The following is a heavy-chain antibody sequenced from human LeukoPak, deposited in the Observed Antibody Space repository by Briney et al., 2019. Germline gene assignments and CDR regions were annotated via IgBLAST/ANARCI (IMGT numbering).Heavy chain of an antibody. CDR3: ARDVGYYCSSTGCYSANWFDP. CDR2: IYYSGST. V-gene: IGHV4-59*01. Sequence: SETLSLTCTVSGGSISSYYWSWIRQPPGKGLEWIGYIYYSGSTNYNPSLKSRVTISVDTSKNQFSLKLSSVTAADTAVYYCARDVGYYCSSTGCYSANWFDPWGQGTLVTVSS. J-gene: IGHJ5*02. CDR1: GGSISSYY. D-gene: IGHD2-2*01.